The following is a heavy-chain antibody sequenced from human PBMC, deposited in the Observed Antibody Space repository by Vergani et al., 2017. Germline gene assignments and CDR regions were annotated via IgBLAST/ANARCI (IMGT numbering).Heavy chain of an antibody. CDR3: ARQQGSSSGWYRLDY. CDR1: GGSISSSSYY. V-gene: IGHV4-39*01. CDR2: IYYSGST. Sequence: QLQLQESGPGLVKPSETLSLTCTVSGGSISSSSYYWGWIRQPPGKGLEWIGSIYYSGSTNYNPSLKSRVTISVDTSKNQFSLKLSSVTAADTAVYYCARQQGSSSGWYRLDYWGQGTLVTVSS. D-gene: IGHD6-19*01. J-gene: IGHJ4*02.